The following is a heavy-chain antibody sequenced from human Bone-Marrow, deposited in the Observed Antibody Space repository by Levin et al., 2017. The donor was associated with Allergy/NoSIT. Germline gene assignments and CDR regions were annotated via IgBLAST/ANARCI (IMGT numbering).Heavy chain of an antibody. V-gene: IGHV4-59*01. CDR2: IYYSGST. Sequence: SETLSLTCTVSGGSISSYYWSWIRQPPGKGLEWIGYIYYSGSTNYNPSLKSRVTISVDTSKNQFSLKLSSVTAADTAVYYCARGVAAANEKDFDYWGQGTLVTVSS. J-gene: IGHJ4*02. CDR1: GGSISSYY. D-gene: IGHD6-13*01. CDR3: ARGVAAANEKDFDY.